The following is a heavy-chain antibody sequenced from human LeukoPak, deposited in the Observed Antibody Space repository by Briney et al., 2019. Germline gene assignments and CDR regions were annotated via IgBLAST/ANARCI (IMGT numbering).Heavy chain of an antibody. V-gene: IGHV4-59*01. Sequence: SETLSLTCTVSGGSISSYYWSWIRQPPGKGLEWIGYIYYSGSTNYNPSLKSRVTISVDTSKNQFSLKLSSVTAADTAVYYCARMTTVIDYWGQGTLVTVSS. D-gene: IGHD4-11*01. J-gene: IGHJ4*02. CDR1: GGSISSYY. CDR3: ARMTTVIDY. CDR2: IYYSGST.